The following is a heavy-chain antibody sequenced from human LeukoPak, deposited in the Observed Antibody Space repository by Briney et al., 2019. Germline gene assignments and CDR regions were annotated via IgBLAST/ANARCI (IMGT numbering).Heavy chain of an antibody. CDR3: ARETTMVRGVMVFDY. V-gene: IGHV1-69*05. CDR2: IIPIFGTA. J-gene: IGHJ4*02. Sequence: SVKVSCKASGGTFGSYAISWVRQAPGQGLEWMGGIIPIFGTANYAQTFQGRVTITTDESTSTAYMELSSLRSEDTAVYYCARETTMVRGVMVFDYWGQGTLVTVSS. D-gene: IGHD3-10*01. CDR1: GGTFGSYA.